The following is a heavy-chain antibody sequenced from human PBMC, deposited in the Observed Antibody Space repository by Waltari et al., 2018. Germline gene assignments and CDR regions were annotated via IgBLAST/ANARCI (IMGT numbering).Heavy chain of an antibody. Sequence: QVQLVQSGAEVKKPGASVKVSCKASGYIFLDHYLHWVRQVPGQALEWMGGITPHTGDTQFARRFQGRVTMTRDTSSSTAQLELSSLRSDDTAVYYCARGFWFPILWLDFWGQGTLVTVSS. V-gene: IGHV1-2*02. J-gene: IGHJ5*01. D-gene: IGHD3-3*01. CDR1: GYIFLDHY. CDR3: ARGFWFPILWLDF. CDR2: ITPHTGDT.